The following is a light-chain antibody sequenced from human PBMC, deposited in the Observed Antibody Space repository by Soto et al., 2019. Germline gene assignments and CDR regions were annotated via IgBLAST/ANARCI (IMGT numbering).Light chain of an antibody. Sequence: EIVLTQSPATLSLSPGERATLSCRASQSVGSYLAWYQHKPGQPPRLLIYDASNRATGIPARFSGSGSGTDFTLTISSLEPEDFAVYYCQQRSNWPPTWTLGQGTKVEIK. J-gene: IGKJ1*01. V-gene: IGKV3-11*01. CDR3: QQRSNWPPTWT. CDR2: DAS. CDR1: QSVGSY.